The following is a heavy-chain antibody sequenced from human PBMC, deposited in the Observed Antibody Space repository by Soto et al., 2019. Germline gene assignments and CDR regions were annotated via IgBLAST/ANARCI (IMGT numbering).Heavy chain of an antibody. J-gene: IGHJ4*02. Sequence: QVQLLQSGAEVKKPGASLKVSCKASGYMFNTYGITWVRQVPGQGLEWMGWISVYNGNIDYAQKFEGRVTMTIDKSTSTDYLELKSLTSDDTAVYYCARTYGSGDYFLPFEYWGQGTPVSVSS. V-gene: IGHV1-18*01. CDR3: ARTYGSGDYFLPFEY. CDR2: ISVYNGNI. CDR1: GYMFNTYG. D-gene: IGHD3-10*01.